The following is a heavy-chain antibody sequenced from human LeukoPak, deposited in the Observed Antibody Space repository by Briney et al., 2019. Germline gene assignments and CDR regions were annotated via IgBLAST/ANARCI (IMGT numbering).Heavy chain of an antibody. J-gene: IGHJ4*02. CDR1: GYTFTSYY. CDR2: INPSGGST. D-gene: IGHD3-10*01. V-gene: IGHV1-46*01. Sequence: GASVKVSCKASGYTFTSYYMHWVRQAPGQGLEWMGIINPSGGSTSYAQKFQGRVTMTRDTSISTAYMELSRLRSDDTAVYYCAREVRREYYFDYWGQGTLVTVSS. CDR3: AREVRREYYFDY.